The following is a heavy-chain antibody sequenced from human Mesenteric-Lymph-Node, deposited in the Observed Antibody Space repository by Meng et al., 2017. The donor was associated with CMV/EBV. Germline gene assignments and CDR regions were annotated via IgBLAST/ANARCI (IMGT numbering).Heavy chain of an antibody. CDR2: IWYDGSNK. D-gene: IGHD5-18*01. CDR3: AKDGTAMAYFDY. Sequence: GESLKISCAASGFTFSGYGMHWVRQAPGKGLEWVAVIWYDGSNKYYADSVKGRFTISRDNSKNTLYLQMNSLRAEDTAVYYCAKDGTAMAYFDYWGQGTLVTVSS. CDR1: GFTFSGYG. V-gene: IGHV3-33*06. J-gene: IGHJ4*02.